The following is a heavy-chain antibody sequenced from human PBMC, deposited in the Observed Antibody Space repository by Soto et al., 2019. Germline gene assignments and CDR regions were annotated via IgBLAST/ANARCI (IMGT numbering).Heavy chain of an antibody. CDR2: IIPIFGTA. CDR3: ATRGTYYYDSSGYDAFDI. CDR1: GGTFSSYA. D-gene: IGHD3-22*01. Sequence: QVQLVQSGAEVKKPGSSVKVSCKASGGTFSSYAISWVRQAPGQGLEWMGGIIPIFGTANYVQKFQGRVTITADESPSTAYMELNSRRSEDTAVYYCATRGTYYYDSSGYDAFDIWGQGTMVTVSS. V-gene: IGHV1-69*01. J-gene: IGHJ3*02.